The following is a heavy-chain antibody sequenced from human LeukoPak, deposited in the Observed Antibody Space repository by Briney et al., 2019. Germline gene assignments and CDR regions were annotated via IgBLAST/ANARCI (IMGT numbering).Heavy chain of an antibody. Sequence: ASVKVSCKPAGYTFDEYYMYWVRQAPGQGLEWMGRINPNSGGTNYAQKFQGRVTMTRDTSISTAYMELSRLRSDDTAVYYCARSDNSGYYYSYWGQGTLVTVSS. D-gene: IGHD3-22*01. CDR1: GYTFDEYY. CDR2: INPNSGGT. J-gene: IGHJ4*02. V-gene: IGHV1-2*06. CDR3: ARSDNSGYYYSY.